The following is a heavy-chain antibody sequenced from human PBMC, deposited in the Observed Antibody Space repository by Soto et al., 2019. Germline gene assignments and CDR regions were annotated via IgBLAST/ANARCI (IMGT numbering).Heavy chain of an antibody. D-gene: IGHD3-22*01. CDR3: AHSGYYDSSGYYYYGMDV. Sequence: SGPTLVKPTQTLTLTCTFSGFSLSTSGVGVGWIRQPPGKALEWLALIYWNDDKRYSPSLKSRLTITKDTSKNQVVLTMTNMDPVDTATYYCAHSGYYDSSGYYYYGMDVWGQGTTVTVSS. CDR2: IYWNDDK. V-gene: IGHV2-5*01. J-gene: IGHJ6*02. CDR1: GFSLSTSGVG.